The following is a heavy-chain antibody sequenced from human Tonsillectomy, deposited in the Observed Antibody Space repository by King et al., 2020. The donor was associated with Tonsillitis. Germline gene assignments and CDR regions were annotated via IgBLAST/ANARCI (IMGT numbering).Heavy chain of an antibody. D-gene: IGHD3-22*01. CDR3: AKDYYYYSRCYGY. J-gene: IGHJ4*02. Sequence: VQLVESGGGVVQPGRSLRLSWTASGFTFSRYGMYWVRQAPGKGLEWVAVISYDGSKKNYAESVKGRFTVSRDNSKNTLYRQMSSLRAEDTAVYYCAKDYYYYSRCYGYWGQGTQVTVSS. V-gene: IGHV3-30*18. CDR2: ISYDGSKK. CDR1: GFTFSRYG.